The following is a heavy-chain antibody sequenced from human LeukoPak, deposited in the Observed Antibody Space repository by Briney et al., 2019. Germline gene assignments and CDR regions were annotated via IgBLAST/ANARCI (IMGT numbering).Heavy chain of an antibody. CDR1: GFTFSSYA. V-gene: IGHV3-23*01. CDR3: ARDHGRYCSGGSCYFGGFFEY. D-gene: IGHD2-15*01. Sequence: GSLRLSCAASGFTFSSYAMSWVRQAPGKGLEWVSAISGSGGSTYYADSVKGRFTISRDNSKNTLYLQMNSLRAEDTAVYYCARDHGRYCSGGSCYFGGFFEYWGQGTLGTVSS. J-gene: IGHJ4*02. CDR2: ISGSGGST.